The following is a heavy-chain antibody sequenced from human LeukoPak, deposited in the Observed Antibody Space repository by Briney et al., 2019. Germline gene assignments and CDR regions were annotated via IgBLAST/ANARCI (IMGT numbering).Heavy chain of an antibody. D-gene: IGHD2/OR15-2a*01. V-gene: IGHV3-23*01. J-gene: IGHJ4*02. CDR3: TTILFY. CDR1: GFTFSSYA. Sequence: GGSLRLSCAASGFTFSSYAMSWVRQAPGKGLEWVSAISGSGYSTYYADSVKGRFTISRDDSKNTAYLQMNSLKTEDTAVYYCTTILFYWGQGTLVTVSS. CDR2: ISGSGYST.